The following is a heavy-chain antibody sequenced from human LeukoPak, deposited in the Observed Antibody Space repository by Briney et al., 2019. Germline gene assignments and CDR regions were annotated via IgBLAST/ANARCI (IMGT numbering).Heavy chain of an antibody. CDR2: IIPIFGTA. D-gene: IGHD2-21*01. CDR1: GGTFSSYA. V-gene: IGHV1-69*13. Sequence: GASVKVSCKASGGTFSSYAISWVRQAPGQGLEWMGGIIPIFGTANYAQKFQGRVTITADEFTSTAYMELSSLGSEDTAVYYCARGAAIRSYYYGMDVWGQGTTVTVSS. CDR3: ARGAAIRSYYYGMDV. J-gene: IGHJ6*02.